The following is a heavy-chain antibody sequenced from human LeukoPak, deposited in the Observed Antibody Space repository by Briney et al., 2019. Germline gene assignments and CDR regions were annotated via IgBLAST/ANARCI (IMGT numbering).Heavy chain of an antibody. J-gene: IGHJ4*02. V-gene: IGHV1-2*02. CDR1: GYTFTGYY. Sequence: ASVKVSCKASGYTFTGYYMHWVRQAPGQGLEWMGWINPNSGGTNYAQKFQGRVTMTRDTSISTAYMELSRLRSDDTAVYYCARVAPILRRAGNYFDYWGQGTLVTVSS. D-gene: IGHD3-10*01. CDR3: ARVAPILRRAGNYFDY. CDR2: INPNSGGT.